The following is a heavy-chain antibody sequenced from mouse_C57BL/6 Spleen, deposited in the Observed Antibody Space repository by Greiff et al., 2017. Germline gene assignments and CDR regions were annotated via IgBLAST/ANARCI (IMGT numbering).Heavy chain of an antibody. CDR2: INPSTGGT. D-gene: IGHD3-2*02. CDR3: ARQLRLRGRYYAMDY. J-gene: IGHJ4*01. Sequence: EVKLQESGPELVKPGASVKISCKASGYSFTGYYMNWVKQSPEKSLEWIGEINPSTGGTTYNQKFKAKATLTVDKSSSTAYMQLKSLTSEDSAVYYCARQLRLRGRYYAMDYWGQGTSVTVSS. V-gene: IGHV1-42*01. CDR1: GYSFTGYY.